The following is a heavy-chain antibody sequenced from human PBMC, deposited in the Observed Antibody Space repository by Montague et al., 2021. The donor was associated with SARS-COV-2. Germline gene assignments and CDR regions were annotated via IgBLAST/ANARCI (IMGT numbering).Heavy chain of an antibody. CDR3: AKDREVATGGLYYFDY. J-gene: IGHJ4*02. D-gene: IGHD5-24*01. V-gene: IGHV3-23*01. CDR1: GFTFRNYA. CDR2: VSGSADIT. Sequence: SLRLSLSASGFTFRNYAMIWVRQAPGKELEWVSGVSGSADITYYADSVKGRFTISRDNSKNTVYLQMSSLRAGDTAVYYCAKDREVATGGLYYFDYWGQGTLVTVSS.